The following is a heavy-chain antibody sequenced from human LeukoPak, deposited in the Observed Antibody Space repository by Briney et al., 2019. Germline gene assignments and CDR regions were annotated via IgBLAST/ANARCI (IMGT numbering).Heavy chain of an antibody. CDR1: GFTFSTYW. Sequence: GGSLRLSCTASGFTFSTYWMHWVRQAPGKVLEWVATIKQDGSEKYYVDSVKGRFTISRDNAKNSLYLQMNSLRAEDTAVYYCGRAMDVWGQGTTVTVSS. CDR3: GRAMDV. V-gene: IGHV3-7*04. CDR2: IKQDGSEK. J-gene: IGHJ6*02.